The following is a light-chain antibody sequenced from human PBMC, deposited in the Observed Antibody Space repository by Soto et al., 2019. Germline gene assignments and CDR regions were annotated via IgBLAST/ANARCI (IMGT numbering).Light chain of an antibody. Sequence: SVLTQPPSASGTPGQRLTISCSGSNSNVGIKTVCWFQHLPGTAPKLLIYNDHQRPSGVPDRFSGSKSGTSASLAISGLQSEDEADYYCSSYTINRTYVFGTGTKV. J-gene: IGLJ1*01. V-gene: IGLV1-44*01. CDR1: NSNVGIKT. CDR2: NDH. CDR3: SSYTINRTYV.